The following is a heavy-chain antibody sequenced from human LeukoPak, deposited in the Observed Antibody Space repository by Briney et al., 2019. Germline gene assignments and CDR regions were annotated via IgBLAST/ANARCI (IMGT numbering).Heavy chain of an antibody. Sequence: ASVKVSCKASGCTFTGYYMHWVRQAPGQGLEWMGWINPNSGGTNYAQKFQGRVTMTRDTSISTAYMELSRLRSDDTAVYYCARERGITMVRGVIDYWGQGTLVTVSS. CDR3: ARERGITMVRGVIDY. CDR1: GCTFTGYY. CDR2: INPNSGGT. V-gene: IGHV1-2*02. D-gene: IGHD3-10*01. J-gene: IGHJ4*02.